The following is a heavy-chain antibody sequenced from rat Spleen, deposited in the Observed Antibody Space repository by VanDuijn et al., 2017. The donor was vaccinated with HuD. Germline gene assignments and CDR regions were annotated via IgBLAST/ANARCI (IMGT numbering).Heavy chain of an antibody. Sequence: QVQLKESGPGLVQPSQTLSLTCTVSGFSLTSNSVHWVRQPPGKGLEWMGGIWGDGSTDYNSALKSRLSISRDTSKSQVFLKMNSLQTDDTAIYFCTYSSYTYWGQGVMVTVSS. V-gene: IGHV2-1*01. J-gene: IGHJ2*01. CDR3: TYSSYTY. CDR2: IWGDGST. D-gene: IGHD1-2*01. CDR1: GFSLTSNS.